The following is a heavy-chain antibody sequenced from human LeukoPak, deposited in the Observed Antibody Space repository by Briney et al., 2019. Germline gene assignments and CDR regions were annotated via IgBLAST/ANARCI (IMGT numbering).Heavy chain of an antibody. V-gene: IGHV4-59*01. CDR2: IYYSGST. Sequence: PSETLSLTCTVSGGSISSYYWSWIRQPPGKGLEWIGYIYYSGSTNYNPSLKSRVTISVDTSKNQFSLKLSSVTAADTAVYYCARIGSSWNQIDYWGQGTLVTVSS. J-gene: IGHJ4*02. CDR1: GGSISSYY. CDR3: ARIGSSWNQIDY. D-gene: IGHD6-13*01.